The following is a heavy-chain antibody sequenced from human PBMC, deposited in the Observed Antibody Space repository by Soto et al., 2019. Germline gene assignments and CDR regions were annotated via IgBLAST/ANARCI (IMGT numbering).Heavy chain of an antibody. D-gene: IGHD2-2*01. CDR2: INHSGST. J-gene: IGHJ5*02. Sequence: SETLSLTCAVYGGSFSGYYWSWIRQPPGKGLEWIGEINHSGSTNYNPSLKSRVTISVDTSKNQFSLKLSSVTAADTAVYYCARGLVVPAAMIRSWFDPWGQGTLVTVS. CDR1: GGSFSGYY. CDR3: ARGLVVPAAMIRSWFDP. V-gene: IGHV4-34*01.